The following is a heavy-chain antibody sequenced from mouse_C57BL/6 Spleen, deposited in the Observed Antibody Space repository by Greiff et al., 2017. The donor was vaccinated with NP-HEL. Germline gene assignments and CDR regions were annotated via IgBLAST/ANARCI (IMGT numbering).Heavy chain of an antibody. CDR2: INPSSGYT. D-gene: IGHD1-1*01. CDR1: GYTFTSYT. CDR3: ARPNYYGSSSFDY. V-gene: IGHV1-4*01. Sequence: VQLVESGAELARPGASVKMSCKASGYTFTSYTMHWVKQRPGQGLEWIGYINPSSGYTKYNQKFKDKATLTADKSSSTAYMQLSSLTSEDSAVYYCARPNYYGSSSFDYWGQGTTLTVSS. J-gene: IGHJ2*01.